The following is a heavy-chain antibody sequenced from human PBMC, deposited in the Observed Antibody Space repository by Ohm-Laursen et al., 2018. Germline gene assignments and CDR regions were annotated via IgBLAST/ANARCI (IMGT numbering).Heavy chain of an antibody. CDR3: ARQEGYCSSTSCYEVWFDP. J-gene: IGHJ5*02. CDR1: GGSISSYY. D-gene: IGHD2-2*01. CDR2: INYSGNT. Sequence: SDTLSLTCPVSGGSISSYYWSWIRQPPGKGLEWIGHINYSGNTNYNPSLKSRVTISVDTSKNQFSLKLSSVTAADTAVYYCARQEGYCSSTSCYEVWFDPWGQGTLVTVSS. V-gene: IGHV4-59*08.